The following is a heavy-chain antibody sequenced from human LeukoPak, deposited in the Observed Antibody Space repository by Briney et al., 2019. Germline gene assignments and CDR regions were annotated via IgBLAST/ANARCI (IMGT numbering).Heavy chain of an antibody. V-gene: IGHV3-9*01. J-gene: IGHJ3*02. CDR1: GFTFDDYA. CDR3: ARDGLFTGDAFDI. CDR2: ISWNSGSI. Sequence: PGGSLRLSCAASGFTFDDYAMHWVRQAPGKGLEWVSGISWNSGSIGYADSVKGRFTISRDNAKNSLYLQMNSLRAEDTAVYYCARDGLFTGDAFDIWGQGTMVTVSS. D-gene: IGHD1-14*01.